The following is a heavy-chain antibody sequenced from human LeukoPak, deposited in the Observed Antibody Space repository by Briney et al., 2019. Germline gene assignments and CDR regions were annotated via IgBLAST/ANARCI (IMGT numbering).Heavy chain of an antibody. V-gene: IGHV3-23*01. Sequence: GGSLRLSCAASGFTFSSYAMSWVRQAPGKGLEWVSAISGSGGSTYYADSVKGRFTISRDNSKNTLYLRMNSLRAEDTAVYYCATAMVRGASYGMDVWGQGTTVTVSS. CDR3: ATAMVRGASYGMDV. CDR2: ISGSGGST. J-gene: IGHJ6*02. CDR1: GFTFSSYA. D-gene: IGHD3-10*01.